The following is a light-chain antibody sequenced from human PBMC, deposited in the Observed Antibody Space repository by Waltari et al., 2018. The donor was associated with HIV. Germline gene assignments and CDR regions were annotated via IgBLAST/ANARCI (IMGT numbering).Light chain of an antibody. CDR2: TNN. CDR1: SPHIGSNY. Sequence: QSVLTQPPSASGPPGQRVTISCSGSSPHIGSNYVYWYQQLPGAAPKLLIYTNNQRPSGVPDRFSGSKSGTSASLAITGLRSEDEADYYCATWDDSLSGYVFGTGTKVTVL. V-gene: IGLV1-47*01. CDR3: ATWDDSLSGYV. J-gene: IGLJ1*01.